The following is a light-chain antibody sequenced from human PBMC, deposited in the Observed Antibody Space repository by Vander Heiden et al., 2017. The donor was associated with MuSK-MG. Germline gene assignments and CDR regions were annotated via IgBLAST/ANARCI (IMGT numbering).Light chain of an antibody. J-gene: IGLJ2*01. CDR2: DVS. V-gene: IGLV2-14*01. Sequence: QSALTQPASVSGSPGQSITISCTGTSRDVGGYNYVSWYQQHPGKAPKLRSYDVSNRPSGVSNRFSGSKSGNTASLTISGLQAEDEADYYCSSYTSSSSVVFGGGTKLTVL. CDR1: SRDVGGYNY. CDR3: SSYTSSSSVV.